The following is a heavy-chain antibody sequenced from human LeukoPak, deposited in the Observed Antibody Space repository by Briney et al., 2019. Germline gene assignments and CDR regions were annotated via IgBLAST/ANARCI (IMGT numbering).Heavy chain of an antibody. J-gene: IGHJ4*02. Sequence: PSQTLSLTCTVSGGSISSGGYYWSWIRQHPGKGLEWIGYIYYSGSTYYNPSLKSRVTISVDTSKNQFSLKLSSVTAADTAVYYCASLYSSGWHPLDYWGQGTLVTVSS. CDR2: IYYSGST. D-gene: IGHD6-19*01. V-gene: IGHV4-31*03. CDR1: GGSISSGGYY. CDR3: ASLYSSGWHPLDY.